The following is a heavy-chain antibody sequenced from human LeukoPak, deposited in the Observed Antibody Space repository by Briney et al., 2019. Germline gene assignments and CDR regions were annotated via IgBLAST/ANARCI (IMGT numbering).Heavy chain of an antibody. CDR1: GYTFTVYY. V-gene: IGHV1-2*02. D-gene: IGHD3-3*01. CDR3: ARDRDFWSGTSPFHV. CDR2: IKPNSGGP. J-gene: IGHJ3*01. Sequence: ASVKVSCKASGYTFTVYYIHWVRQASGQGLEWVGWIKPNSGGPDYAQKFQGRVTMTSDASISTAYMELSRLRSDDTAVYYCARDRDFWSGTSPFHVWGQGTMVAVSS.